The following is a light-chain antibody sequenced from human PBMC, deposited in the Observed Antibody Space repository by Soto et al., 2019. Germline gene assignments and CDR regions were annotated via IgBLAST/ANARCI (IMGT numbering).Light chain of an antibody. Sequence: DFQMTQSPSTLSASVGDRVTITCRASQSISTWLAWYQQEPGKAPKLLIHKASSLQSGVPSRFSGSGSGTDFTLTISSLHPDDFATYYCQQYNSYSPTFGQGTKV. CDR2: KAS. CDR1: QSISTW. J-gene: IGKJ1*01. V-gene: IGKV1-5*03. CDR3: QQYNSYSPT.